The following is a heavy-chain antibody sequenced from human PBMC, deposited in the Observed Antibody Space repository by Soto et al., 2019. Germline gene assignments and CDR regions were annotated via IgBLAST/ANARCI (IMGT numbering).Heavy chain of an antibody. V-gene: IGHV1-18*04. J-gene: IGHJ4*02. CDR2: IIAYNNNA. CDR1: GYTFRRFG. CDR3: ARGGVALSGYPYYFDY. D-gene: IGHD3-22*01. Sequence: ASVKVSCKASGYTFRRFGISWVRQAPGQGLEWMGRIIAYNNNANYVQKLQGRVSMTTDTSTSTAYMELTSLTSDDTAVYYCARGGVALSGYPYYFDYWGQGTLVTVSS.